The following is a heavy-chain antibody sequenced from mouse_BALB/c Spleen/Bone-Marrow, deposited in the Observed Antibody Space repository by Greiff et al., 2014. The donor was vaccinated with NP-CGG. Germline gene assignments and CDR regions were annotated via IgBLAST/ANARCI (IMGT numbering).Heavy chain of an antibody. CDR3: ARHKWAMDN. J-gene: IGHJ4*01. Sequence: VKLMESGPELVKPGASVRISCKASGYTFTSYYIHWVKQRPGQGLEWIGWIYPGNVNTKYNEKFKVKATLTAGKSSSTAYMQLSSLTSEDSAVYFCARHKWAMDNWSQGTSVTVSS. D-gene: IGHD1-3*01. CDR2: IYPGNVNT. CDR1: GYTFTSYY. V-gene: IGHV1S56*01.